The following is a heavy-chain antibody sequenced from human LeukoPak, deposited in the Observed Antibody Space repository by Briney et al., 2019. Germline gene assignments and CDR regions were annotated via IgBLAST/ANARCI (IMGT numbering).Heavy chain of an antibody. CDR3: ASCRYDFWSGSKRWFDP. CDR2: MNPNSGNT. D-gene: IGHD3-3*01. Sequence: ASVKVSCKASGYTFTSYDINWVRQATGQGLEWMGWMNPNSGNTGYAQKFQGRVTMTRNTSISTAYMELSSLRSEDTAVYYCASCRYDFWSGSKRWFDPWGQGTLVTVSS. J-gene: IGHJ5*02. CDR1: GYTFTSYD. V-gene: IGHV1-8*01.